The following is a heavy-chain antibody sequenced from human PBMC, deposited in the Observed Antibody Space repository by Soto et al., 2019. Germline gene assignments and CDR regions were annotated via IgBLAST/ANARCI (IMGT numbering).Heavy chain of an antibody. CDR2: IYWDDDK. CDR1: GFSLSTSGVG. Sequence: QITLKESGPTLVKPTQTLTLTCTFSGFSLSTSGVGVGWIRQPPGKALEWLALIYWDDDKRYSPSLKSRLTITKDTAKNQVVLTMTNMDPVDTATYYCARHTRNYDRYYYYYIDVWGKGSTVTVS. V-gene: IGHV2-5*02. D-gene: IGHD4-4*01. J-gene: IGHJ6*03. CDR3: ARHTRNYDRYYYYYIDV.